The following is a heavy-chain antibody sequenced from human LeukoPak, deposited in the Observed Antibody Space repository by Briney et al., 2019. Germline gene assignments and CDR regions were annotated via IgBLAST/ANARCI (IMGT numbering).Heavy chain of an antibody. CDR1: GASISSRTYY. CDR3: ARHSRGPAAGPAFDY. D-gene: IGHD6-13*01. J-gene: IGHJ4*02. V-gene: IGHV4-39*01. Sequence: PSETLSLTCTVSGASISSRTYYWGWIRQPPGKGLEWIGSIYYSGSTYYNPSLKSRVTISVDTSKNQFSLSSVTAADTAVYYCARHSRGPAAGPAFDYWGQGTLVTVSS. CDR2: IYYSGST.